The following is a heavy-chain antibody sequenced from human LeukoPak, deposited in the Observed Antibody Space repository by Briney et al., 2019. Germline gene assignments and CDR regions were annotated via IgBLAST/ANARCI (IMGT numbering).Heavy chain of an antibody. J-gene: IGHJ4*02. Sequence: SETLSLTCTVSGASISNYFWTWIRQPARKGLEWIGYIYYSGSTYYNPSLRSRLTISVDTSKNQFSLKLRSVTAADTAVYYCASQYYYGSGSVLVFDYWGQGTLVTVSS. CDR1: GASISNYF. CDR3: ASQYYYGSGSVLVFDY. V-gene: IGHV4-59*08. D-gene: IGHD3-10*01. CDR2: IYYSGST.